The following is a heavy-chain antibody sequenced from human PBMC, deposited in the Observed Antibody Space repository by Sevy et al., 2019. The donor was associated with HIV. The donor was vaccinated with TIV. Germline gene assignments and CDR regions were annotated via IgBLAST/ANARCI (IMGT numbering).Heavy chain of an antibody. J-gene: IGHJ3*02. CDR3: ASGGYYDSSALGAFDI. D-gene: IGHD3-22*01. V-gene: IGHV3-23*01. Sequence: GESLKISCAASGFTFSSYAMSWVRQAPGKGLEWVSAISGSGGSTYYADSVKGRFTISRDNSKNTLYLQMNSLRAEDTAEYYCASGGYYDSSALGAFDIWGQGTMVTVSS. CDR2: ISGSGGST. CDR1: GFTFSSYA.